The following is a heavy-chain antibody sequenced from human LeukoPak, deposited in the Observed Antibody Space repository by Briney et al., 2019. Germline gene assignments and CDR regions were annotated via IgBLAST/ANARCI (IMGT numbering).Heavy chain of an antibody. V-gene: IGHV1-2*02. CDR2: INPNTGGT. D-gene: IGHD5-18*01. CDR1: AYTFTAYY. CDR3: AREGYRYGLDY. Sequence: ASVKVSCKASAYTFTAYYIHWVRQAPEQGLEYMGWINPNTGGTHYAQQFQGRVTMTRDTPISTAYMELTRLRSDDTAVYFCAREGYRYGLDYWGQGTLVTVSS. J-gene: IGHJ4*02.